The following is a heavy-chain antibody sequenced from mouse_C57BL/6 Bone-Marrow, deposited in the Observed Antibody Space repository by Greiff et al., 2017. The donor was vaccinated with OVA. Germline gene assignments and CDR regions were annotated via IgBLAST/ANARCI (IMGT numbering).Heavy chain of an antibody. D-gene: IGHD1-1*01. CDR2: IYPGSGST. CDR3: ASPSGYYGSPFDY. Sequence: VQLQQPGAELVKPGASVKMSCKASGYTFTSYWITWVKQRPGQGLEWIGDIYPGSGSTNYNEKFKSKATLTVDTSSSTAYMQLSSLTSEDSAVYYCASPSGYYGSPFDYWGQGTTLTVSS. J-gene: IGHJ2*01. V-gene: IGHV1-55*01. CDR1: GYTFTSYW.